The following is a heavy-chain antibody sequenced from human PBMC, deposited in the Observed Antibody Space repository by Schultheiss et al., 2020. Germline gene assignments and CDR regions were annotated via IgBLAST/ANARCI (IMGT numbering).Heavy chain of an antibody. J-gene: IGHJ6*02. V-gene: IGHV3-30*03. D-gene: IGHD3-22*01. CDR2: ISYDGSNK. Sequence: GGSLRLSCAASGFTFSSYGMHWVRQAPGKGLEWVAVISYDGSNKYYADSVKGRFTISRDNSKNTLYLQMNSLRAEDTAVYYCARDQGGYYDSSGAYYYYYYGMDVWGQGTTVTGSS. CDR1: GFTFSSYG. CDR3: ARDQGGYYDSSGAYYYYYYGMDV.